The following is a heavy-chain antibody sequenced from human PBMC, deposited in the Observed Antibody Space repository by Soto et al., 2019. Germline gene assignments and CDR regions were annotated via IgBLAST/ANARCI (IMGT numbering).Heavy chain of an antibody. D-gene: IGHD3-3*01. CDR1: GFIVSSYG. CDR2: IWYDGSNR. J-gene: IGHJ5*02. V-gene: IGHV3-33*01. CDR3: ATTSQFGVVSDHWFDT. Sequence: GAYLRLSCAASGFIVSSYGIHWVRQTSGQGLEWGAVIWYDGSNRYYADCVSALFTVARDTSRRPLYLQMNSLRADDTGIFYCATTSQFGVVSDHWFDTWVQGTQVTVSP.